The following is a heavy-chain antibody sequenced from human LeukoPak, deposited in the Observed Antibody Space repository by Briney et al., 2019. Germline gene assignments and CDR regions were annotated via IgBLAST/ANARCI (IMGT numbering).Heavy chain of an antibody. CDR2: ISWNSGSI. J-gene: IGHJ3*02. CDR3: AKGTSGSQTEAFDI. Sequence: PGGSLRLSCAAPGFTFDDYAMHWVRQAPGKGLEWVSGISWNSGSIGYADSVKGRFTISRDNAKNSLYLQMNSLRAEDMALYYCAKGTSGSQTEAFDIWGQGTMVTVSS. V-gene: IGHV3-9*03. CDR1: GFTFDDYA. D-gene: IGHD1-26*01.